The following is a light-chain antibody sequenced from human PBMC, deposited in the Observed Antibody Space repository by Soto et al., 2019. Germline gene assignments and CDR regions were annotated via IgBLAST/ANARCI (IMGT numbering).Light chain of an antibody. CDR1: QSISND. CDR3: IQDFNYPWT. Sequence: AIQMTQSPSSLSASVGDRVTLTCRASQSISNDLGWYQQRPGKAPKLLIYTASSLQSGVPSRFSGSGSGTDFTLTISSLQPEDFATYYCIQDFNYPWTFGQGTKVEFK. V-gene: IGKV1-6*01. CDR2: TAS. J-gene: IGKJ1*01.